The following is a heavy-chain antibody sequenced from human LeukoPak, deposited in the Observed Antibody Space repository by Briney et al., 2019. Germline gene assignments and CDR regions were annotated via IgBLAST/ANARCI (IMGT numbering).Heavy chain of an antibody. D-gene: IGHD6-6*01. CDR1: GFTLSNSA. CDR2: FSGPGKT. J-gene: IGHJ3*02. Sequence: PGGSLRLSCAASGFTLSNSAVSWVRHALGKGLEWVSGFSGPGKTYYADSVKGRFTISRDTSKSTLYLQINSLRAEDTAVYYCAKAGWSTSSGGDSFGIWGQGTMVTVSS. V-gene: IGHV3-23*01. CDR3: AKAGWSTSSGGDSFGI.